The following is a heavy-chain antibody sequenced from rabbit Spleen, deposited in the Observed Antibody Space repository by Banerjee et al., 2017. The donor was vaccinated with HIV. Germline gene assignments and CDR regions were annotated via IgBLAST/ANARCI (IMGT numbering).Heavy chain of an antibody. J-gene: IGHJ4*01. CDR1: GIDFSSYYY. D-gene: IGHD1-1*01. CDR3: ARDLVGVIGWNFYL. Sequence: QQQLEESGGGLVKPGGTLTLTCKASGIDFSSYYYMCWVRQAPGKGLEWIACIYGGSSGDTYYASWAKGRFTISKTSSTTVTLQMTSLTAADTATYFCARDLVGVIGWNFYLWGQGTLVTVS. V-gene: IGHV1S45*01. CDR2: IYGGSSGDT.